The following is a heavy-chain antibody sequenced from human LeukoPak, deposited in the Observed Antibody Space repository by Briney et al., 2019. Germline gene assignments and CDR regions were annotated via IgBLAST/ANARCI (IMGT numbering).Heavy chain of an antibody. D-gene: IGHD6-19*01. CDR3: ARALRIPGIAVAGAYYFDY. CDR2: MNPNSGNT. V-gene: IGHV1-8*01. Sequence: ASVKVSCKASGYTFTSYDINWVRQATGQGLEWMGWMNPNSGNTGYAQKFQGRVTMTRNTSISTAYMELSSLRSEDTAVYYCARALRIPGIAVAGAYYFDYWGQGTLVTVSS. CDR1: GYTFTSYD. J-gene: IGHJ4*02.